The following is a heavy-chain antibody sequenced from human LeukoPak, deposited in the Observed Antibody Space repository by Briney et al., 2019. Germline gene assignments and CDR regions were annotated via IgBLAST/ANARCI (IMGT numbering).Heavy chain of an antibody. CDR1: GYTFTGYY. J-gene: IGHJ6*02. V-gene: IGHV1-2*04. CDR3: ARDRVVEADWYYYGMDV. CDR2: INPNSGGT. D-gene: IGHD3-3*01. Sequence: ASVKVSCKASGYTFTGYYMHWVRQAPGQGLEWMGWINPNSGGTNYAQKFQGWVTMTRDTSISTAYMELSRLRSDDTAVYYCARDRVVEADWYYYGMDVWGQGTTVTVSS.